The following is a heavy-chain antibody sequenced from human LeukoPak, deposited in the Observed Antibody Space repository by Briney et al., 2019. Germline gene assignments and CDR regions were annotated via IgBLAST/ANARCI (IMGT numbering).Heavy chain of an antibody. CDR3: ARDLWIVAARPDY. CDR1: GYTFTGNG. Sequence: ASVKVSCKASGYTFTGNGITWVRQAPGQGLEWMGWISGYNGNTAYAQMFQARVTMTTDTSTSTAYMEVTNLRSDDTAVYYCARDLWIVAARPDYWGQGTLVTVSS. V-gene: IGHV1-18*01. J-gene: IGHJ4*02. CDR2: ISGYNGNT. D-gene: IGHD6-6*01.